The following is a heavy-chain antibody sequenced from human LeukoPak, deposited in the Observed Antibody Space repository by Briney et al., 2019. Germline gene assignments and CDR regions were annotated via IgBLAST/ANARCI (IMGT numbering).Heavy chain of an antibody. CDR2: IYYSGST. CDR1: GGSINNDNYY. CDR3: AGSYY. V-gene: IGHV4-61*01. J-gene: IGHJ4*02. D-gene: IGHD1-26*01. Sequence: SETLSLTCIVSGGSINNDNYYWSWIRQPPGKGLEWIGYIYYSGSTNYNPSLKSRVTISVDTSKNQFSLKLSSVTAADTAVYYCAGSYYWGQGTLVTVSS.